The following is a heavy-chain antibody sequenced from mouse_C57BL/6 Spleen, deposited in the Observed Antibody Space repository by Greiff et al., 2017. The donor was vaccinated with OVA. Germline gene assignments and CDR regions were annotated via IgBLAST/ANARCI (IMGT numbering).Heavy chain of an antibody. CDR2: ISYDGSN. CDR1: GYSITSGYY. J-gene: IGHJ2*01. CDR3: ARHYYYGSFDY. V-gene: IGHV3-6*01. D-gene: IGHD1-1*01. Sequence: EVQLVESGPGLVKPSQSLSLTCSVTGYSITSGYYWNWIRQFPGNKLEWMGYISYDGSNNYNPSLKNRISITRDTSKNQFFLKLNSVTTEDTATYYCARHYYYGSFDYWGQGTTLTVSS.